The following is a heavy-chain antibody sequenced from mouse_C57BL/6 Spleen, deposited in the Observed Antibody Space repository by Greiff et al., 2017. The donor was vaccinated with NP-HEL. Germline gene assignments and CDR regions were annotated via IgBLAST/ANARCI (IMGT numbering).Heavy chain of an antibody. J-gene: IGHJ2*01. D-gene: IGHD2-4*01. CDR3: ARGGNYDGGLGYFDY. CDR1: GYTFTSYW. V-gene: IGHV1-59*01. CDR2: IDPSDSYT. Sequence: QVQLQQPGAELVRPGTSVKLSCKASGYTFTSYWMHWVKQRPGQGLEWIGVIDPSDSYTNYNQKFKGKATLTVDTSSSTAYMQLSSLTSEDSAVYYCARGGNYDGGLGYFDYGGQGTTLTVSS.